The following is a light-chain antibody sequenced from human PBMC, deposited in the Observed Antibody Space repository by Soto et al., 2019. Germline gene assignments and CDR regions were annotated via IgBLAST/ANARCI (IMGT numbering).Light chain of an antibody. J-gene: IGKJ3*01. V-gene: IGKV1-33*01. CDR3: QQYDNLPI. Sequence: IQMTQSPSSLSASVGDRVTITCRASQGIRNDLGWYQQKPGKAPKLLIYDASNLETGVPSRFSGSGSGTDFTFTISSLQPEDIATYYCQQYDNLPIFGPGTKVDIK. CDR1: QGIRND. CDR2: DAS.